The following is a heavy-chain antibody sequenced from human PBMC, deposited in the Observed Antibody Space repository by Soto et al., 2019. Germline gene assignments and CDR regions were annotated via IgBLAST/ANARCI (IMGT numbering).Heavy chain of an antibody. CDR2: IKSKTDGGTT. D-gene: IGHD2-2*01. CDR3: TTDPDIVVVPAAIG. CDR1: GFTFSNAW. V-gene: IGHV3-15*07. J-gene: IGHJ4*02. Sequence: GGSLRLSCAASGFTFSNAWMNWVRQAPGKGLEWVGRIKSKTDGGTTDYAAPVKGRFTISRDDSKNTLYLQMNSLKTEDTAVYYCTTDPDIVVVPAAIGWGQGTLVTVSS.